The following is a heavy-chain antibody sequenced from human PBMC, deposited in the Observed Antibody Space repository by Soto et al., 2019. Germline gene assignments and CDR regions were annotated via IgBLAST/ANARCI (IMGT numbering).Heavy chain of an antibody. V-gene: IGHV1-18*01. CDR3: ARGRYGDY. Sequence: QVHLVQPGAEVKKPGASVKVSCEASGYTFTSYGITWVRQAPGQGLEWMGWISAHNGNTDYAQKLQGRVIVTRDTSTSTAYMELRSLISDDTAVYYCARGRYGDYWGQGALVTVSS. CDR2: ISAHNGNT. D-gene: IGHD1-1*01. J-gene: IGHJ4*02. CDR1: GYTFTSYG.